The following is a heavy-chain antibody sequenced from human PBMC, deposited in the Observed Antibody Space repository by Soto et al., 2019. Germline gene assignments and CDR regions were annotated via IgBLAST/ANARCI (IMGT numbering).Heavy chain of an antibody. V-gene: IGHV1-2*02. CDR3: TTLRLDP. CDR2: VNPNTGLT. Sequence: SVKVSFKSSGYTFTAFYMNWVLQAPGQGLEWMGWVNPNTGLTKYAQKFRDRVTMTRDTSINTAYMELSGLTSDDTAVYYCTTLRLDPWGQGTLVTVSS. D-gene: IGHD6-25*01. J-gene: IGHJ5*02. CDR1: GYTFTAFY.